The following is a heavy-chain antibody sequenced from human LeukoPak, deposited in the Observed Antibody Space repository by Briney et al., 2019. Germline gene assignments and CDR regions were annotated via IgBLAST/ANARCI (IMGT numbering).Heavy chain of an antibody. D-gene: IGHD3-16*01. V-gene: IGHV3-30*02. CDR3: ARDRRFGGPHLDL. CDR1: GFTFSNYG. J-gene: IGHJ5*02. Sequence: GGSLRLSCAASGFTFSNYGMRWVRQAPGKGLEWVAFIRYDGSKKYYADSVKGRFTISRDNSKNTQYLQMNSLRADDTAMYYCARDRRFGGPHLDLWGQGSPVTVSS. CDR2: IRYDGSKK.